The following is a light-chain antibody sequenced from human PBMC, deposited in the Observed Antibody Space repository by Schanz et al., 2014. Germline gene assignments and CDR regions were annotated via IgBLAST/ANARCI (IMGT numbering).Light chain of an antibody. V-gene: IGLV4-69*01. Sequence: QLVLTQSPSASASLGASVKLTCTLSSGHSSYDIAWHQQQPEKGPRYLMKLNSDGSHKKGDGIPDRFSGSSSGAERYLTMRSHQREDEADYYCQTWGTGIRVFGGGTKLTVL. CDR3: QTWGTGIRV. CDR1: SGHSSYD. J-gene: IGLJ3*02. CDR2: LNSDGSH.